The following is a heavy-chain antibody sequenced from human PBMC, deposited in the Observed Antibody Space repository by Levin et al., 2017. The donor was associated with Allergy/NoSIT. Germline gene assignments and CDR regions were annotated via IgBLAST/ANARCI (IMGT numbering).Heavy chain of an antibody. CDR1: GGSIGGNNYY. CDR2: IYSAGTT. D-gene: IGHD4-11*01. J-gene: IGHJ4*02. CDR3: ARRFVPSSNWDFDY. Sequence: SQTLSLTCTVSGGSIGGNNYYWGWIRQPPGKGLEWIASIYSAGTTYYNPSVKNRVTISVDKSKNQFSLKLTSVTAADTAVYYCARRFVPSSNWDFDYWGQGTLLTVSS. V-gene: IGHV4-39*01.